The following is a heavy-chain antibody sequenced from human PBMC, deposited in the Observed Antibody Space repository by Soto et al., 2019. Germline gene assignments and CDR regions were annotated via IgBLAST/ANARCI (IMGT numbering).Heavy chain of an antibody. J-gene: IGHJ4*02. D-gene: IGHD6-19*01. CDR2: IHSTRSP. Sequence: PSGPLSLTGTASGDTVSKYYWNWIRQPAGKGLEWIGRIHSTRSPNYNPSLKSRVTMSVDTSTNQFSLKLNLTSVTAADTAVYYCARCLADGAYTNLDTWGQGTLV. CDR1: GDTVSKYY. V-gene: IGHV4-4*07. CDR3: ARCLADGAYTNLDT.